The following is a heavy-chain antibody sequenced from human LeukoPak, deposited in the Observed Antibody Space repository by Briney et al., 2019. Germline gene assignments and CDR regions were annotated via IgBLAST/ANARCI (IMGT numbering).Heavy chain of an antibody. J-gene: IGHJ4*02. V-gene: IGHV3-15*01. CDR2: IKSKTDGGTT. Sequence: GGSLRLSCAASGFTFSNAWMSWVRQAPGKGLEWVGRIKSKTDGGTTDYAAPVKGRFTISRDDSKNTLYLQMNSLKTEDTAVYYCTTGPAIIVATIFDYWGQGTLVTVSS. CDR3: TTGPAIIVATIFDY. D-gene: IGHD5-12*01. CDR1: GFTFSNAW.